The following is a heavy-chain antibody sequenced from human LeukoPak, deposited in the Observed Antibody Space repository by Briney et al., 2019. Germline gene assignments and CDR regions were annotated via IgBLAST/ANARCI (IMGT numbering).Heavy chain of an antibody. V-gene: IGHV4-34*01. J-gene: IGHJ4*02. Sequence: SETLSLTCTVSGGSISSYYWSWIRQPPGKGLEWIGEINHSGSTNYNPSLKSRVTISVDTSKNQFSLKLSSVTAADTAVYYCATAARGATYYFDYWGQGTLVTVSS. CDR3: ATAARGATYYFDY. CDR2: INHSGST. D-gene: IGHD2-15*01. CDR1: GGSISSYY.